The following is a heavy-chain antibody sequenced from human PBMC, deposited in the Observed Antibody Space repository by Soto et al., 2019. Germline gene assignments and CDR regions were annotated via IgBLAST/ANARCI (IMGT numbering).Heavy chain of an antibody. Sequence: PGGSLRLSCADSGFSVTDHYMTWVRQAPGKGLEWVSVLYTGGSAYYGDSVKGRFTISRDSSTNTLYLQMNSLKVGDTAFYFCARSFNDWTTYFDYWSEGTLVTVSS. J-gene: IGHJ4*02. D-gene: IGHD3-9*01. CDR3: ARSFNDWTTYFDY. CDR2: LYTGGSA. V-gene: IGHV3-53*01. CDR1: GFSVTDHY.